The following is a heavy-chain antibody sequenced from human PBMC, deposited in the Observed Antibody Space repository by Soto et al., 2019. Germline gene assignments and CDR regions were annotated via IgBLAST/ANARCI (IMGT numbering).Heavy chain of an antibody. J-gene: IGHJ6*02. D-gene: IGHD3-3*01. V-gene: IGHV4-38-2*01. CDR3: ARAYDFWSGYGMDV. CDR2: IYHSGST. CDR1: GYSISTGFN. Sequence: SETLSLTCAVSGYSISTGFNWAWIRQPPGKGLEWIGEIYHSGSTNYNPSLKSRVTISVDKSKNQFSLKLSSVTAADTAVYYCARAYDFWSGYGMDVWGQGTTVTVSS.